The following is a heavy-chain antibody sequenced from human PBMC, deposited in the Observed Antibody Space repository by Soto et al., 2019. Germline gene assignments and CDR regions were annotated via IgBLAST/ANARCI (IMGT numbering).Heavy chain of an antibody. Sequence: GGSLRLSCAASGFTLSSYSMNWVRQAPGKGLEWVSYISSSSSTIYYADSVKGRFTISRDNAKNSLYLQMNSLRAEDTAVYYCARVVSGYDYDAFDIWGQGTMVTVSS. V-gene: IGHV3-48*01. CDR3: ARVVSGYDYDAFDI. CDR1: GFTLSSYS. CDR2: ISSSSSTI. J-gene: IGHJ3*02. D-gene: IGHD5-12*01.